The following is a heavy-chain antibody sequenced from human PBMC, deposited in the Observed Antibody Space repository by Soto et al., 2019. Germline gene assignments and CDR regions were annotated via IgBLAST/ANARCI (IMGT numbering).Heavy chain of an antibody. CDR2: ISDSGSS. D-gene: IGHD3-9*01. CDR1: GGSISSGRFY. V-gene: IGHV4-31*03. J-gene: IGHJ4*02. Sequence: QVQLQESGPGLVKPSQTLTLTCTVSGGSISSGRFYWSWIRQHPGKGLEWIGHISDSGSSYYNPSLESRVTLSVDTSKNQFSLQLSAVTAADTAVYFCARTTFYDIFTAYYSLFDYWGQGTMVTVSS. CDR3: ARTTFYDIFTAYYSLFDY.